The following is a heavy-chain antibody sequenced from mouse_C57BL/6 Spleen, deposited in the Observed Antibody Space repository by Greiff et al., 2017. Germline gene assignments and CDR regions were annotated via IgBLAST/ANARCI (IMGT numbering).Heavy chain of an antibody. D-gene: IGHD3-2*02. CDR2: INPNNGGT. Sequence: VQLQQSGPELVKPGASVKISCKASGYTFTDYYMNWVKQSHGKSLEWIGDINPNNGGTSYNQKFKGKATLTVDKSSSTAYMELRSLTSEDSAVYYCARDSSGHPFAYWGQGTLVTVSA. V-gene: IGHV1-26*01. CDR3: ARDSSGHPFAY. J-gene: IGHJ3*01. CDR1: GYTFTDYY.